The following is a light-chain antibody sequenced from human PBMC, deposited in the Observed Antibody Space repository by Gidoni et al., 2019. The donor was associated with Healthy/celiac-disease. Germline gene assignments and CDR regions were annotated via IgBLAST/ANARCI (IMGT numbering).Light chain of an antibody. J-gene: IGKJ4*01. CDR3: QQSYSTPPT. V-gene: IGKV1-39*01. Sequence: IQMTQSPSSLSASVGDRVTITCRASQSSSSYLNWYQQKPGKAPKLLSYAASSLQSGVPSRFSGRGAGTDVTLTISSLQPEDFATYYCQQSYSTPPTFGGGTKVEIK. CDR2: AAS. CDR1: QSSSSY.